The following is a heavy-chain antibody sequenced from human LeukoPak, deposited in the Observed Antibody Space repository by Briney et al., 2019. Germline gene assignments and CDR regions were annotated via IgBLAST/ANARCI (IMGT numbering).Heavy chain of an antibody. J-gene: IGHJ4*02. Sequence: PGGSLRLSCAASGFXFNTYGMHWVRQAPGKGLEWVAVIWYDGSNKYYADSMRGRFTISRDNSKSTLSLQMNSLRVEDTAVYYCARDSSSWYGCFDYWGQGTLISVSS. D-gene: IGHD6-13*01. CDR1: GFXFNTYG. V-gene: IGHV3-33*01. CDR3: ARDSSSWYGCFDY. CDR2: IWYDGSNK.